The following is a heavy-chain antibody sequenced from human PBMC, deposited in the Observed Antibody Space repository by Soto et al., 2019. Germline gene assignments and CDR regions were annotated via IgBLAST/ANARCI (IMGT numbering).Heavy chain of an antibody. CDR2: IDPGDSDT. CDR3: ARRPTNTVTHYYYGMDV. Sequence: GESLKISCKGSGYSFTNYWISWVRQMPGKGLEWMGRIDPGDSDTRYSPSFQGQVTISVDKSISTAYLQWSSLKASDTAMYYCARRPTNTVTHYYYGMDVWGQGTTVTVSS. D-gene: IGHD4-4*01. CDR1: GYSFTNYW. V-gene: IGHV5-51*01. J-gene: IGHJ6*02.